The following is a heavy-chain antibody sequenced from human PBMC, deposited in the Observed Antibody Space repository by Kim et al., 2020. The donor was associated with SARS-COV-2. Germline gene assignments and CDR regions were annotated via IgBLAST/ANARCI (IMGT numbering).Heavy chain of an antibody. CDR2: INWDDEK. CDR3: ARIPDYYSSSGYFGS. Sequence: SGPMLVTATQTLTLTCTFSGFSLRTSELGVGWIRQPPGKGLEWLAVINWDDEKYYSASLKTRLTVSMDTSKTQVVLTMTNLDPVDTATYYCARIPDYYSSSGYFGSWGQGSLVTVSS. V-gene: IGHV2-70*01. CDR1: GFSLRTSELG. J-gene: IGHJ4*02. D-gene: IGHD3-22*01.